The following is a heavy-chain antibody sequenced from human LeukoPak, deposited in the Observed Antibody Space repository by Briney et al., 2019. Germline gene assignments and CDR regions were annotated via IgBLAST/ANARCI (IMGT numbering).Heavy chain of an antibody. V-gene: IGHV3-30-3*01. CDR3: AKDSQVFAY. J-gene: IGHJ3*01. CDR1: GFTFSSYA. D-gene: IGHD3-16*01. CDR2: ISYDGSNK. Sequence: GGSLRLSCAAPGFTFSSYAMHWVRQAPGKGLEWVAVISYDGSNKYYADSVKGRFTISRDNSKNTLYLQMNSLRAEDTAVYYCAKDSQVFAYWGQGTMVTVSS.